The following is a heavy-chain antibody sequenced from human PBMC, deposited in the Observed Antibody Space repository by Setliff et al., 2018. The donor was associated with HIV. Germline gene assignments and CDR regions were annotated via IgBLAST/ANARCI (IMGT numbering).Heavy chain of an antibody. CDR2: IYTSGST. J-gene: IGHJ4*02. CDR1: GGSISGHY. CDR3: ARRDGYSYGFYFDY. Sequence: SETLSLTCTVSGGSISGHYWSWIRQPPGRGLEWIGYIYTSGSTNYNPSLKSRLTISVDTSKNQFSLKLSSVTAADTAVYYCARRDGYSYGFYFDYWGQGTLVTVSS. V-gene: IGHV4-4*08. D-gene: IGHD5-18*01.